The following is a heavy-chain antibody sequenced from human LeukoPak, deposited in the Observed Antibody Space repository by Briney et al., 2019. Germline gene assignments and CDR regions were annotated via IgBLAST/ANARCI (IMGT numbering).Heavy chain of an antibody. CDR3: ARSRQYSSSWYRNWFDP. CDR2: INHSGST. V-gene: IGHV4-34*01. Sequence: RLSETLSLTCAVYGGSFSGYYWSWIRQPPGKGLEWIGEINHSGSTNYNPSLKSRVTISVDTSKNQFSLKLSSVTAADTAVYYCARSRQYSSSWYRNWFDPWGQGTLVTVSS. CDR1: GGSFSGYY. D-gene: IGHD6-13*01. J-gene: IGHJ5*02.